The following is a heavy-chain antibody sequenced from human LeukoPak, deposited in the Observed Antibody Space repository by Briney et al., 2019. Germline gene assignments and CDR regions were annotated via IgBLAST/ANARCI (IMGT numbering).Heavy chain of an antibody. V-gene: IGHV3-30*02. CDR1: GFTFSSYG. CDR2: IRYDGSNK. CDR3: AKDYQVYDILTGYSSY. J-gene: IGHJ4*02. Sequence: GGSLRLSCAASGFTFSSYGMHWVRQAPGKGLEWVAFIRYDGSNKYYADSVKGRFTISRDNSKNTLYLQMNSLRAEDTAVYYCAKDYQVYDILTGYSSYWGQGTLVTVSS. D-gene: IGHD3-9*01.